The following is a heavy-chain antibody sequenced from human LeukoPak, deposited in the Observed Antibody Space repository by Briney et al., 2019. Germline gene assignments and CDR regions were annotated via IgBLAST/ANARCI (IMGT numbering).Heavy chain of an antibody. D-gene: IGHD3-10*01. CDR3: ARLSAYYYGSYFYYYMDV. J-gene: IGHJ6*03. Sequence: GGSLRLSCAASGFTFSNYGMHWVRQLPGKGPEWVANIRQDESERYFADSVKGRFTISRDNAKKSVYLHMSSLRAEDTALYYCARLSAYYYGSYFYYYMDVWGKGTTVTVSS. CDR2: IRQDESER. V-gene: IGHV3-7*01. CDR1: GFTFSNYG.